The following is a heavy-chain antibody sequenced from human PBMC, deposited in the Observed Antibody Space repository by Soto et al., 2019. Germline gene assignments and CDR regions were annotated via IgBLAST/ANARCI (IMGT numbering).Heavy chain of an antibody. D-gene: IGHD2-21*02. CDR2: TYYRSEWNS. J-gene: IGHJ3*02. CDR1: LDTFTSSSGS. V-gene: IGHV6-1*01. CDR3: ARDSVILVGTAFHHADAFDI. Sequence: PSQTLSLTCVISLDTFTSSSGSWNWSRLPPSRGLEWLGRTYYRSEWNSDYAQSVRSRITIDPNTSKNQFSLHLNSVTPEDTAVYYCARDSVILVGTAFHHADAFDIWGQGTMVTVSS.